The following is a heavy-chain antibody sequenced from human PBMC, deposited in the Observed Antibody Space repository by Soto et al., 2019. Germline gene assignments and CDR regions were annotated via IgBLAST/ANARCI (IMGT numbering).Heavy chain of an antibody. Sequence: QITLKESGPALVKPTQPLTLTCTCSVFSLTNYGVGVGWIRQPPGKARQWLALIFWNDDEHYSPSLKSRLTITKETPKPQVVFTMTNMDPVDTDTYFCVHTASSYLPLCYWGRGTIVTVSS. CDR2: IFWNDDE. CDR3: VHTASSYLPLCY. V-gene: IGHV2-5*01. D-gene: IGHD3-16*02. CDR1: VFSLTNYGVG. J-gene: IGHJ4*02.